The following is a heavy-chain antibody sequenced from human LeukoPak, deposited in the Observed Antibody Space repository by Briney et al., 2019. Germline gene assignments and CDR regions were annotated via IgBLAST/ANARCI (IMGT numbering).Heavy chain of an antibody. D-gene: IGHD6-19*01. J-gene: IGHJ4*02. CDR1: GFTVSTNY. CDR2: IYGASST. CDR3: ARDLASSTGWEFDY. V-gene: IGHV3-53*01. Sequence: GGSLRLSCAASGFTVSTNYMSWVRQAPGKGLEWVSLIYGASSTYYADSVKGRFTISRDNSKNTLYLQMNSLRAEDTAMYYCARDLASSTGWEFDYWGQGTLVTVSS.